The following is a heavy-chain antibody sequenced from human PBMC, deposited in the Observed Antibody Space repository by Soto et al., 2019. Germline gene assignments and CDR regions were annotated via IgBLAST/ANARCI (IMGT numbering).Heavy chain of an antibody. Sequence: GGSLRLSCAASGFTFSTYAMSWVRQAPGKGLEWVSAISAGGGSTYYADSVNGRFTISRDNSINMLYLQMNSLRTEDTAVYYCAHPRGYGVFDAYDFWGQGAMVTVS. CDR1: GFTFSTYA. D-gene: IGHD4-17*01. V-gene: IGHV3-23*01. CDR3: AHPRGYGVFDAYDF. J-gene: IGHJ3*01. CDR2: ISAGGGST.